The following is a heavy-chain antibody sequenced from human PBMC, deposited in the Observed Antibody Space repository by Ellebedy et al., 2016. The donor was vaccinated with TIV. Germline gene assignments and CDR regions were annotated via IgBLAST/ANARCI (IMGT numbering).Heavy chain of an antibody. CDR1: GGSISSGGYY. J-gene: IGHJ6*02. CDR2: IYYSGST. D-gene: IGHD3-16*02. Sequence: SETLSLXXTVSGGSISSGGYYWSWIRQHPGKGLEWIGYIYYSGSTYYNPSLKSRVTISVDTSKNQFSLKLSSVTAADTAVYYCARVYYDYVWGSYRSPAWYYGMDVWGQGTTVTVSS. V-gene: IGHV4-31*03. CDR3: ARVYYDYVWGSYRSPAWYYGMDV.